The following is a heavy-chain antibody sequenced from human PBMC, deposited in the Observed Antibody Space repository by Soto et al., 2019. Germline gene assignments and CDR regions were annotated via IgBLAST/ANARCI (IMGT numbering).Heavy chain of an antibody. V-gene: IGHV4-34*01. CDR1: GGSFSGYY. J-gene: IGHJ4*02. CDR2: INHSGST. Sequence: SETLSLTCAVYGGSFSGYYWSWIRQPPGKGLEWIGEINHSGSTNYNPSLKSRVTISVDTSKNQFSLKLGSVTAADTAVYYCARGRPMYDTSGYTLAPQFDYWGQGTLVTVSS. D-gene: IGHD3-22*01. CDR3: ARGRPMYDTSGYTLAPQFDY.